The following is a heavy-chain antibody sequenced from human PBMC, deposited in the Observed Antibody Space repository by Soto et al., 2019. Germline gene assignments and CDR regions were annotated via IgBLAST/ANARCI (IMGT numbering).Heavy chain of an antibody. V-gene: IGHV2-5*02. CDR2: IYWDDDK. Sequence: SGPTLVNPTQTLTLTCTFSGFSLSTGGVGVGWIRQPPGKALEWLALIYWDDDKRYNPSLNSRLTITKDTSKNQVVLAMTNMDPVDTATYYCVQSRCGGDCLQSYSSHSYYGLDVWGQGTPVTVSS. J-gene: IGHJ6*02. CDR3: VQSRCGGDCLQSYSSHSYYGLDV. D-gene: IGHD2-21*02. CDR1: GFSLSTGGVG.